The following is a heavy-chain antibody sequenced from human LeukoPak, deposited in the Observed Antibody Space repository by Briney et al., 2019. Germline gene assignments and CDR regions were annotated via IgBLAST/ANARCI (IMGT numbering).Heavy chain of an antibody. CDR2: ISYDGSNK. CDR3: AKPRTLGTGYRGYFDY. J-gene: IGHJ4*02. D-gene: IGHD1-1*01. CDR1: GFTLSSYG. V-gene: IGHV3-30*18. Sequence: QPGRSLRLSCAASGFTLSSYGMHWVRQAPGKGLECVAVISYDGSNKYYADSEKGRFTISRDNSKNTLYLQMNSLRAEDTAVYYCAKPRTLGTGYRGYFDYWGQGTLVTVSS.